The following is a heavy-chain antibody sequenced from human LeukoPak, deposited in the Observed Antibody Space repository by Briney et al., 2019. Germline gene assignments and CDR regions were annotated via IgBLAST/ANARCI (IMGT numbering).Heavy chain of an antibody. D-gene: IGHD2-15*01. CDR3: AKEIDTLGTNAFDI. V-gene: IGHV3-43*02. CDR2: ISGDGGST. J-gene: IGHJ3*02. CDR1: GFTFDDYA. Sequence: GVSLRLSCAASGFTFDDYAMHWVRQAPGKGLEWVSLISGDGGSTYYADSVRGRFTISRDNSKNSLYLQMDSLRTEDTAFYYCAKEIDTLGTNAFDIWGQGTMVTISS.